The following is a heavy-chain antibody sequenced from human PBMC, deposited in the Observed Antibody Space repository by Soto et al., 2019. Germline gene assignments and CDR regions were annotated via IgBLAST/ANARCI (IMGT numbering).Heavy chain of an antibody. V-gene: IGHV4-31*03. CDR2: IYYSGST. D-gene: IGHD3-22*01. CDR1: GGSISSGCYY. CDR3: AREPTYYYDSSGGGTAFDI. Sequence: SETLSLTCTVSGGSISSGCYYWSWIRQHPGKGLEWIGYIYYSGSTYYNPSLKSRVTISVDTSKNQFSLKLSSVTAADTAVYYCAREPTYYYDSSGGGTAFDIWGQGTMVTVSS. J-gene: IGHJ3*02.